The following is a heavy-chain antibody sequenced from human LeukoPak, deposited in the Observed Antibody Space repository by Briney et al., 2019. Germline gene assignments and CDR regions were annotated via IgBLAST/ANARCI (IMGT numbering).Heavy chain of an antibody. CDR1: GFTVSSNY. J-gene: IGHJ4*02. D-gene: IGHD3-3*01. V-gene: IGHV3-7*01. Sequence: GGSLRLSCAASGFTVSSNYMSWVRQAPGKGLEWVANIKQDGSEKYYVDSVKGRFTISRDNAKNSLYLQMNSLRAEDTAVYYCAREASIFGVVIDYWGQGTLVTVSS. CDR2: IKQDGSEK. CDR3: AREASIFGVVIDY.